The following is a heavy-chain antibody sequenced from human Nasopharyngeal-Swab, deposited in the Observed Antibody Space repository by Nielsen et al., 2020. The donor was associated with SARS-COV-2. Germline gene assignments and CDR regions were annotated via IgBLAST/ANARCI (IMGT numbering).Heavy chain of an antibody. V-gene: IGHV6-1*01. J-gene: IGHJ6*02. Sequence: WIRQSPSRGLEWLGRTYYRSKWYNDYAVSVKNRITINPDTSKNQFSLQLNSVTPEDTAVYYCARASSITIFGVVISRGYYYYGMDVWGQGTTVTVSS. D-gene: IGHD3-3*01. CDR2: TYYRSKWYN. CDR3: ARASSITIFGVVISRGYYYYGMDV.